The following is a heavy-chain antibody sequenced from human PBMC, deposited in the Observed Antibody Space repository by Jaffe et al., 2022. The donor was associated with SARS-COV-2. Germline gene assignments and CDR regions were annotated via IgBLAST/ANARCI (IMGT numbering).Heavy chain of an antibody. CDR3: ARDSPLAFGEYPKLPFDN. D-gene: IGHD3-10*01. V-gene: IGHV7-4-1*02. CDR2: INTHTGNP. CDR1: GYTFTRYP. J-gene: IGHJ4*02. Sequence: QVQLVQSGSELKKPGASVKVSCKASGYTFTRYPINWVRQAPGQGLEWMGWINTHTGNPTYAQGFTEGFVFSLDTSLRTAFLQISSLKAEDTAIYYCARDSPLAFGEYPKLPFDNWGQGTLVTVSS.